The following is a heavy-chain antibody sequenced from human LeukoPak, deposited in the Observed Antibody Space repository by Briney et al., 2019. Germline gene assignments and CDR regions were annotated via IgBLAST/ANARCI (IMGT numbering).Heavy chain of an antibody. D-gene: IGHD5-24*01. J-gene: IGHJ4*02. Sequence: GRSLRLSCAASGFTFDDFAMHWVRQAPGKGLEWVSGITWNSRVKTYTPSVKGRFTISRDNSKNTLYLQMNSLRAEDTAVYYCARGRWLQARGPSFDYWGQGTLVTVSS. CDR3: ARGRWLQARGPSFDY. V-gene: IGHV3-9*01. CDR1: GFTFDDFA. CDR2: ITWNSRVK.